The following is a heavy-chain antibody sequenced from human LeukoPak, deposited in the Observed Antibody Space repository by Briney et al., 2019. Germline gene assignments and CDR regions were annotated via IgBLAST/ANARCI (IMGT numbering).Heavy chain of an antibody. CDR3: ATESFHY. V-gene: IGHV3-23*01. J-gene: IGHJ4*02. Sequence: GGSLRLSCAVSGFTFGRFAMNWVRQAPGKGLEWVSIISNSGTITSYADSVKGRFTISRDNSKNTVYLQMNSLRAEDTALYYCATESFHYWGQGSLVAVSS. CDR1: GFTFGRFA. CDR2: ISNSGTIT. D-gene: IGHD3-10*01.